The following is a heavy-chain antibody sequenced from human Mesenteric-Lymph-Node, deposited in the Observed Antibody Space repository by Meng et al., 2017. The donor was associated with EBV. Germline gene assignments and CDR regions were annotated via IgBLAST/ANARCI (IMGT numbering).Heavy chain of an antibody. CDR3: ARDGVDPVAAF. V-gene: IGHV1-2*06. D-gene: IGHD6-19*01. CDR2: IRPNSGAT. CDR1: GNIFTDYY. J-gene: IGHJ4*02. Sequence: QVYFVESGAEVKKPGASVRVSCKTSGNIFTDYYIHWVRQGPGRGLEWMGRIRPNSGATHYAQTFEDRVTMTRDTSISTVYMELSRLRSDDTAIYFCARDGVDPVAAFWGQGTLVTVSS.